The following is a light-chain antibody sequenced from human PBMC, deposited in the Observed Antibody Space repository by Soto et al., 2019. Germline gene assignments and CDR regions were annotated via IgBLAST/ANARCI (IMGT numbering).Light chain of an antibody. CDR1: QSIQSF. CDR2: LAS. Sequence: DIPMTQFPSTLSASVGDAVTITCRASQSIQSFLAWYQQKPGKAPKLLIYLASRLESGVPSRFSGSGSGTDFTLTISSLQPDDFAIYFCQQYNSHSFYSFGQGTKLEVK. J-gene: IGKJ2*03. CDR3: QQYNSHSFYS. V-gene: IGKV1-5*03.